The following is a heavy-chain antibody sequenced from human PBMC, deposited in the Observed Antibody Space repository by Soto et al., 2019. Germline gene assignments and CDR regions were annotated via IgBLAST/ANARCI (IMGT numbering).Heavy chain of an antibody. D-gene: IGHD6-6*01. Sequence: GGYLRLSCAASGFTFSSYAMHWVRQAPGKGLEWVAVISYDGSNKYYADSVKGRFTISRDNYKNTLYLQMNSLRAEDTAVYYCAREGYSSSTLHHYWGQGTMVPVSS. CDR3: AREGYSSSTLHHY. J-gene: IGHJ4*02. CDR2: ISYDGSNK. CDR1: GFTFSSYA. V-gene: IGHV3-30-3*01.